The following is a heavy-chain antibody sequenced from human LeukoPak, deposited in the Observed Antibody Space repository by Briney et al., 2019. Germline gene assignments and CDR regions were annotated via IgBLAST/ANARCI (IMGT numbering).Heavy chain of an antibody. Sequence: GGSLRLSCAASGFNFGGYWMTWVRQAPGKGLEWVSFIRYDGSKKYYADSVKGRFTISRDNSKNTLYLQMNSLTDEDTAVYYCAKGGDIMIRGLITHRVSEYWGQGTLVTVSS. D-gene: IGHD3-10*01. CDR3: AKGGDIMIRGLITHRVSEY. J-gene: IGHJ4*02. CDR2: IRYDGSKK. V-gene: IGHV3-30*02. CDR1: GFNFGGYW.